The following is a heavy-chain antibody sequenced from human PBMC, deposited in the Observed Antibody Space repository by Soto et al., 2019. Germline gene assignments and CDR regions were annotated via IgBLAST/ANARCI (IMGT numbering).Heavy chain of an antibody. CDR2: ISSSGSTI. V-gene: IGHV3-11*01. D-gene: IGHD3-3*01. Sequence: GGSLRLSCAASGFTFSDYYMSWIRQAPGKGLEWVSYISSSGSTIYYADSVKGRFTISRDNAKNSLYLQMNSLRAEDTAVYYCARMNAGVPHLGITIFGVAGPMNWFDPWGQGTLVTVSS. J-gene: IGHJ5*02. CDR3: ARMNAGVPHLGITIFGVAGPMNWFDP. CDR1: GFTFSDYY.